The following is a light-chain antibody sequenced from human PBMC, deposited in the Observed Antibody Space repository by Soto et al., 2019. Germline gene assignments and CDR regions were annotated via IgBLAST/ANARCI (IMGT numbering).Light chain of an antibody. Sequence: AIQMNQSPSSLSASVGDRVTIACRASQGIRTEVGWYQQKPGEAPKLLIYDASTLQSGVSSRFSGSGSGADFTLTISSLQPEDVATYYCLQDYNYPRTVGQGTKV. CDR2: DAS. CDR3: LQDYNYPRT. V-gene: IGKV1-6*01. J-gene: IGKJ1*01. CDR1: QGIRTE.